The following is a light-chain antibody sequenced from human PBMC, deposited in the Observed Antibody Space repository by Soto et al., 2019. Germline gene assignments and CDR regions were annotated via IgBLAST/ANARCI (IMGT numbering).Light chain of an antibody. CDR1: QFVPSR. CDR3: QEYIQWPPGM. J-gene: IGKJ1*01. V-gene: IGKV3-15*01. CDR2: DTS. Sequence: DIVVTQSPATLSASPGERVTLSCRASQFVPSRLAWYQQRPGQVPRLLIYDTSTRAPGISARFSGSGSGTEFTLTIGSLQSEDFAVYYCQEYIQWPPGMFGPGTKVDIK.